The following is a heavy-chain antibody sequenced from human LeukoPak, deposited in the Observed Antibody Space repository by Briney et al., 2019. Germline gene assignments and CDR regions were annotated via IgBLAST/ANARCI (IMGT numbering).Heavy chain of an antibody. CDR1: GFTFSSYS. V-gene: IGHV3-21*01. J-gene: IGHJ4*02. Sequence: PGGPLRLSCAASGFTFSSYSMNWVRQAPGKGLEWVSSISSSSSYIYYADSVKGRFTISRDNAKNSLYLQMNNLRAEDTAVYYCARERASYYYGSGSYLDYWGQGTLVTVSS. CDR3: ARERASYYYGSGSYLDY. D-gene: IGHD3-10*01. CDR2: ISSSSSYI.